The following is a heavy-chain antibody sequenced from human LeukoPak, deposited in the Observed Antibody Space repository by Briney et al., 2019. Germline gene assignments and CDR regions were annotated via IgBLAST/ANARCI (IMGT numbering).Heavy chain of an antibody. CDR3: ARDRERGYSYGAYNWFDP. D-gene: IGHD5-18*01. CDR2: INAGNGNT. V-gene: IGHV1-3*01. J-gene: IGHJ5*02. CDR1: GYTFTSYA. Sequence: ASVKVSCKASGYTFTSYAMHWVRQAPGQRLEWMGWINAGNGNTKYSQKFQGRVTITRDTSASTAYMELSSLRSEDTAVYYCARDRERGYSYGAYNWFDPWGQGTLVTVSS.